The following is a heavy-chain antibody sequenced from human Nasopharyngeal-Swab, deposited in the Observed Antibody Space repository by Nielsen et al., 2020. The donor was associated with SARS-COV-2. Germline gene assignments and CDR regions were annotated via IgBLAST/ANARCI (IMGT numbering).Heavy chain of an antibody. CDR3: ATGSGYSYGYRSFVDY. J-gene: IGHJ4*02. D-gene: IGHD5-18*01. Sequence: ASVKVSCKAPGYTFTSYYMHWVRQAPGKGLEWMGGFDPEDGETIYAQKFQGRVTMTEDTSTDTAYMELSSLRSEDTAVYYCATGSGYSYGYRSFVDYWGQGTLVTVSS. V-gene: IGHV1-24*01. CDR1: GYTFTSYY. CDR2: FDPEDGET.